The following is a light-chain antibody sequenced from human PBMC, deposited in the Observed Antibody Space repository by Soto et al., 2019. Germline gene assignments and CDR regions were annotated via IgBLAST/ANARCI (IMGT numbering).Light chain of an antibody. CDR3: SAYTVSRTYV. Sequence: QSPLTQPASFSGSPGQSITISCTGTISDVGAYNFVSWHQQHPGKAPKLMIYNVYDRPSGISYRFSGSKSGNTASLTISGVQGEDEADYYCSAYTVSRTYVYGTGTKVTVL. CDR2: NVY. V-gene: IGLV2-14*03. J-gene: IGLJ1*01. CDR1: ISDVGAYNF.